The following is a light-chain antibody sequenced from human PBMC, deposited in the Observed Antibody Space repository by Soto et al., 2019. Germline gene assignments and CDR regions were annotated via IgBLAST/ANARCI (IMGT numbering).Light chain of an antibody. CDR3: QQYNNWPPTT. V-gene: IGKV3-15*01. CDR2: GAS. Sequence: EIVMTQSPATLSVSPGERSTLSCISSQSVSSNLAWYQQKPGQAPRLLIYGASTRATGIPARFSGSGSGTEFTLTISSLQSEDFAVYYCQQYNNWPPTTFGQGTKVDI. J-gene: IGKJ1*01. CDR1: QSVSSN.